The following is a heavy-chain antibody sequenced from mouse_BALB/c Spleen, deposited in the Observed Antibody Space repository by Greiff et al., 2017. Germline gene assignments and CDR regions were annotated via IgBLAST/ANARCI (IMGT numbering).Heavy chain of an antibody. CDR3: ARNYRYDFDY. J-gene: IGHJ2*01. D-gene: IGHD2-14*01. V-gene: IGHV2-2*02. CDR2: IWSGGST. CDR1: GFSLTSYG. Sequence: VHLVASGPGLVQPSQSLSITCTVSGFSLTSYGVHWVRQSPGKGLEWLGVIWSGGSTDYNAAFISRLSISKDNSKSQVFFEMNSLQANDTAIYYCARNYRYDFDYWGQGTTRTVSS.